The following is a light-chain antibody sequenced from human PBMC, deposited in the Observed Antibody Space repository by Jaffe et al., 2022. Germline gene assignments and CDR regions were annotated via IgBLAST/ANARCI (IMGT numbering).Light chain of an antibody. CDR2: YDS. V-gene: IGLV3-21*04. CDR1: NIGSKS. CDR3: QVWDSSSDHGPRV. J-gene: IGLJ3*02. Sequence: SYVLTQPPSVSVAPGKTARITCGGNNIGSKSVHWYQQKPGQAPVLVIYYDSDRPSGIPERFSGSNSGNTATLTISRVEAGDEADYYCQVWDSSSDHGPRVFGGGTKLTVL.